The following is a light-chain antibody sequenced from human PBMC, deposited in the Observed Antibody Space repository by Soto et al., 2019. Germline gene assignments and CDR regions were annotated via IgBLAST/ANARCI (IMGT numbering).Light chain of an antibody. CDR2: EVT. V-gene: IGLV2-14*01. J-gene: IGLJ3*02. Sequence: QSVLTQPTSVSGSPGQSITISCTGTSSDLGSYDFVSWFQQHPVKAPKLMIYEVTNRPSGVSYRFSGSKSGNTASLTISGLQAEDEADYYCSSFTTTNTWVFGGGTKVTVL. CDR1: SSDLGSYDF. CDR3: SSFTTTNTWV.